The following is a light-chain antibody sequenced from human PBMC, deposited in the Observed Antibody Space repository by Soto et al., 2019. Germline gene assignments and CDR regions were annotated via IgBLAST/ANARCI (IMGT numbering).Light chain of an antibody. CDR3: CSYAGSHTVV. J-gene: IGLJ2*01. V-gene: IGLV2-23*01. CDR2: EGS. CDR1: SNDVGSYNL. Sequence: QSALTQPASVSGSPGQSITISCTGTSNDVGSYNLVSWYQQHPCKAPKLMIYEGSKRPSGVSNRFSGSTSGNTASLTISGLQAEDEADYYCCSYAGSHTVVFGGGTKLTVL.